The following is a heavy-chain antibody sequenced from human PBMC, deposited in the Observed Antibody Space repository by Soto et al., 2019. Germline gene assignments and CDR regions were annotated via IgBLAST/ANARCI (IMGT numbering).Heavy chain of an antibody. CDR3: ARHYCSGGSCYPDFDY. CDR2: IYYSGST. J-gene: IGHJ4*02. D-gene: IGHD2-15*01. V-gene: IGHV4-39*01. CDR1: GGSISSSSYY. Sequence: QLQLQESGPGLVKPSETLSLTCTVSGGSISSSSYYWGWIRQPPGKGLEWIGSIYYSGSTYYNPSLKSRVTISVDTSKNQFPLKLSSVTAADTAVYYCARHYCSGGSCYPDFDYWGQGTLVTVSS.